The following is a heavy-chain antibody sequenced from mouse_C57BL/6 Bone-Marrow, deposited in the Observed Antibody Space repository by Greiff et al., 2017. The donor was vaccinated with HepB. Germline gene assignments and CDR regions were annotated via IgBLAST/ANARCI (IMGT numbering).Heavy chain of an antibody. Sequence: QVQLQQPGAELVKPGASVKLSCTASGYTFTSYWMHWVKQRPGQGLEWIGMIHPNSGSTNYNEKFKSKATLTVDKSSSTAYMQLSSLTSEDSAVYYCARRDYSNLFAYWGQGTLVTVSA. J-gene: IGHJ3*01. CDR3: ARRDYSNLFAY. V-gene: IGHV1-64*01. CDR1: GYTFTSYW. D-gene: IGHD2-5*01. CDR2: IHPNSGST.